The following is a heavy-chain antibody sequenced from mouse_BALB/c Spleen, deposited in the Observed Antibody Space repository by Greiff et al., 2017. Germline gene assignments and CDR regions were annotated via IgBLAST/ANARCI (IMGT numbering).Heavy chain of an antibody. CDR3: VRSGHYGSSLYYAMDY. CDR1: GFTFSSFG. CDR2: ISSGSSTI. D-gene: IGHD1-1*01. Sequence: EVQLVESGGGLVQPGGSRKLSCAASGFTFSSFGMHWVRQAPEKGLEWVAYISSGSSTIYYADTVKGRFTISRDNPKNTLFLQMTSLRSEDTAMYYCVRSGHYGSSLYYAMDYWGQGTSVTVSS. V-gene: IGHV5-17*02. J-gene: IGHJ4*01.